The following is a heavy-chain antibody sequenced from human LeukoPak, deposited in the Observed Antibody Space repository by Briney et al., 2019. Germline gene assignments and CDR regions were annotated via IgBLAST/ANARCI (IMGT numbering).Heavy chain of an antibody. V-gene: IGHV3-23*01. J-gene: IGHJ6*03. Sequence: GSLRLSCAASGFAFSSFAMGWVRQSPGKGLEWLSTINGGGNTTFYSDSAKGRFTISRDNSKNTLYLHMDSLRPDDTAIYYCTKELHVAVAVADYYYFYMDVWGRGTAVTVSS. CDR2: INGGGNTT. D-gene: IGHD2-15*01. CDR1: GFAFSSFA. CDR3: TKELHVAVAVADYYYFYMDV.